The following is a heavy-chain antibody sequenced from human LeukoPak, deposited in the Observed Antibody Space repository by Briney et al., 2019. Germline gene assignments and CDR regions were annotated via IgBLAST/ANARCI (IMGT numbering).Heavy chain of an antibody. Sequence: ASVKVSCKASGGSFSSYGISWVRQAPGQGLEWMGWINPNSGGTNYAQKFQGRVTMTRDTSISTAYMELSRLRSDDTAVYYCARGNTRSDYWGQGTLVTVSS. CDR1: GGSFSSYG. J-gene: IGHJ4*02. D-gene: IGHD2/OR15-2a*01. V-gene: IGHV1-2*02. CDR2: INPNSGGT. CDR3: ARGNTRSDY.